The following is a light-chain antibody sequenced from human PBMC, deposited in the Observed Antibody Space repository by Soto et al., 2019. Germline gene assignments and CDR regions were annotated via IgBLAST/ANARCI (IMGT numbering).Light chain of an antibody. Sequence: EIVLTQSPGTLSLSPGDRATLSCRASQVIRNDFLAWYQQKPGQAPSLLIYGASRRATGIPDRFSGSGSGTDFNFTISRLEPEDFAVYYWHKYGMSTQAFVQGSKVEIK. CDR2: GAS. CDR3: HKYGMSTQA. CDR1: QVIRNDF. J-gene: IGKJ1*01. V-gene: IGKV3-20*01.